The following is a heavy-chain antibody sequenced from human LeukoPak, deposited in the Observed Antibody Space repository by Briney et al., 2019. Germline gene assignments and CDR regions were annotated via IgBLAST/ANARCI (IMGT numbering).Heavy chain of an antibody. CDR1: GYTFTSYY. J-gene: IGHJ6*02. CDR3: ARIAYCGGDCYQEDYYGMDV. CDR2: INPSGGST. D-gene: IGHD2-21*02. V-gene: IGHV1-46*01. Sequence: GASVKVSCKASGYTFTSYYMHWVRQAPGQGLEWMGIINPSGGSTSYAQKFQGRVTMTRDTSTSTVYMELSSLRSEDTAVYYCARIAYCGGDCYQEDYYGMDVWGQGTTVTVSS.